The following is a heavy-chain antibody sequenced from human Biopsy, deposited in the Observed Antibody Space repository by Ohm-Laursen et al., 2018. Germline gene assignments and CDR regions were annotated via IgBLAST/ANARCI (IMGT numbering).Heavy chain of an antibody. D-gene: IGHD5-12*01. CDR2: IHYTGHI. Sequence: SQTLSLTCIVSGDTISTYYWNWIRQTPGKGLEWIGYIHYTGHIRINPSLNSRATISVDTSKAQFSLKLSSLTAADTAIYYCARNRVDVVKVTTIGWNFDLWGRGTLVTVS. J-gene: IGHJ2*01. V-gene: IGHV4-59*08. CDR1: GDTISTYY. CDR3: ARNRVDVVKVTTIGWNFDL.